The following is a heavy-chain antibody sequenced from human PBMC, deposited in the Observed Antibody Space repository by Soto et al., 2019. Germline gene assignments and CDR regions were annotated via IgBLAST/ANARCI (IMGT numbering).Heavy chain of an antibody. V-gene: IGHV3-23*01. J-gene: IGHJ4*02. CDR3: ATTLYDFWSGYDYRADYFDY. CDR1: RFIFSSYG. Sequence: HPAGSLRLSCAASRFIFSSYGRNWIRQTPGKGLEWVSAISGSGGSTYYADSVKGRFTISRDNSKNTLYLQMNSLRAEDTAVYYCATTLYDFWSGYDYRADYFDYWGQGTLVTVSS. D-gene: IGHD3-3*01. CDR2: ISGSGGST.